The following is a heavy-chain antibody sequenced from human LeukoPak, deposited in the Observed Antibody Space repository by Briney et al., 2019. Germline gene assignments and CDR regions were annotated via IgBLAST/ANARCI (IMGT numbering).Heavy chain of an antibody. CDR3: ARDARYCSSTSCSKNWFDP. D-gene: IGHD2-2*01. CDR2: ISSSGSTI. J-gene: IGHJ5*02. Sequence: GESLRLSCAASGFTFSDYYMSWVRQAPGKGLEWVSYISSSGSTIYYADSVKGRFTISRDNAKNSLYLQMNSLRAEDTAVYYCARDARYCSSTSCSKNWFDPWGQGTLVTVSS. CDR1: GFTFSDYY. V-gene: IGHV3-11*04.